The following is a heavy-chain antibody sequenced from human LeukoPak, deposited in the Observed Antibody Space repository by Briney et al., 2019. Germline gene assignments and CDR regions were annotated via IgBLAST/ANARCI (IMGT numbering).Heavy chain of an antibody. V-gene: IGHV4-38-2*02. CDR3: ARGESAADAFDI. J-gene: IGHJ3*02. D-gene: IGHD6-13*01. CDR2: IYHSGST. CDR1: GYSISSGYY. Sequence: SETLSLTCTVSGYSISSGYYWGWIRQPPGKGLEWIGSIYHSGSTYYNPSLKSRVTISVDTSKNQFSLKLGSVTAADTAVYYCARGESAADAFDIWGQGTMVTVSS.